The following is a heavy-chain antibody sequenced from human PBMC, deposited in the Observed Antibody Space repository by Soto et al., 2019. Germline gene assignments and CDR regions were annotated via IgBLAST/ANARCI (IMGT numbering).Heavy chain of an antibody. D-gene: IGHD3-10*01. J-gene: IGHJ4*02. CDR3: AKAGGDY. CDR1: GFIATNYA. CDR2: FSGSGGAT. Sequence: VQVLESGGGLVQPGGSLRLSCAATGFIATNYAMSWVRQAPGKGLEWVSGFSGSGGATFYADSMKGRFTLSRDSSRNTIYLQMDRLRAEDTAVYYCAKAGGDYWGQGTVVTVSS. V-gene: IGHV3-23*01.